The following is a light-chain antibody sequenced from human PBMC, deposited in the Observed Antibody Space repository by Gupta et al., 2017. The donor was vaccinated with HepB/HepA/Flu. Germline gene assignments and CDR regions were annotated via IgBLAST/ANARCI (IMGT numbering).Light chain of an antibody. J-gene: IGLJ2*01. V-gene: IGLV1-51*01. CDR1: NSNIGNNY. CDR3: GTWDSSLSGIV. CDR2: DNN. Sequence: QSVFTQPPSVSAAPGQQVTMSCSGGNSNIGNNYVSWYQHLPGTAPKLLIYDNNKRPSGIPDRFSGSKSGTSATLDITGLQTGDEADYYCGTWDSSLSGIVFGGGTKLTVL.